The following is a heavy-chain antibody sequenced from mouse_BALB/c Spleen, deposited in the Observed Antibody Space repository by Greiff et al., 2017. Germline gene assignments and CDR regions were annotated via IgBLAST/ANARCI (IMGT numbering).Heavy chain of an antibody. D-gene: IGHD4-1*01. J-gene: IGHJ2*01. Sequence: EVQGVESGGGLVQPGGSRKLSCAASGFTFSSFGMHWVRQAPEKGLEWVAYISSGSSTIYYADTVKGRFTISRDNPKNTLFLQMTSLRSEDTAMYYCARSGTGDYFDYWGQGTTLTVSS. CDR2: ISSGSSTI. CDR1: GFTFSSFG. CDR3: ARSGTGDYFDY. V-gene: IGHV5-17*02.